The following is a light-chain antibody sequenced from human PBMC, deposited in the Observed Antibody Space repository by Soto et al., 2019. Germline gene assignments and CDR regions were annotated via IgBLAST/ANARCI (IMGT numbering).Light chain of an antibody. CDR2: RTS. Sequence: EIVMTQSPATLSVSPGERATLSCRASQSINDNLAWYQQKPGQAPRLLMFRTSTRATGFPARFSAGGSGTDFNLTISSLQSEDFALYYCQQYNNWPPTWTFGQGTKVDNK. CDR3: QQYNNWPPTWT. V-gene: IGKV3-15*01. CDR1: QSINDN. J-gene: IGKJ1*01.